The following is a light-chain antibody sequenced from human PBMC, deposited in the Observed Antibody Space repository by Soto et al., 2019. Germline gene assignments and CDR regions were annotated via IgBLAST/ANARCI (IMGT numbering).Light chain of an antibody. CDR1: QSVLYSSNNKNY. J-gene: IGKJ2*02. CDR3: QQCYGTPRT. V-gene: IGKV4-1*01. CDR2: WAS. Sequence: DIVMTQSPDSLAVSLGERATINCKSSQSVLYSSNNKNYLAWYQQKPGQPPKLLIYWASTRESGVPDRFRGSGSGTDFTLTISSRQADDVAVYYCQQCYGTPRTFGQGTKLEIK.